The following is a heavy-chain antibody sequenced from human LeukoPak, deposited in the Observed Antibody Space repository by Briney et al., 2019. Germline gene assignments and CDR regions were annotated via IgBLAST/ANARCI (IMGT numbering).Heavy chain of an antibody. CDR2: IIPIFGTA. J-gene: IGHJ4*02. Sequence: SVKVSCKASGYTFTGYYMHWVRQAPGQGLEWMGGIIPIFGTANYAQKFQGRVTITADESTSTAYMELSSLRSEDTAVYYCARDLPTTNPAWGQGTLVTVSS. D-gene: IGHD1-1*01. V-gene: IGHV1-69*13. CDR1: GYTFTGYY. CDR3: ARDLPTTNPA.